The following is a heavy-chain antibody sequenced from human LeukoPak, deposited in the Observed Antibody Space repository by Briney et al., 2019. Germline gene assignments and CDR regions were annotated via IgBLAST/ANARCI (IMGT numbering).Heavy chain of an antibody. V-gene: IGHV4-59*01. D-gene: IGHD3-10*01. CDR1: GCSLSRYY. Sequence: PSETLSLTCTVSGCSLSRYYWSWIRPPPGRGREGIGYIYYSGSTNYNPSLKSRVTISVDTSKNQFSLKLSSVTAADTAVYYCARVRRGVRGVIFWFDPWGQGTLVTVSS. J-gene: IGHJ5*02. CDR2: IYYSGST. CDR3: ARVRRGVRGVIFWFDP.